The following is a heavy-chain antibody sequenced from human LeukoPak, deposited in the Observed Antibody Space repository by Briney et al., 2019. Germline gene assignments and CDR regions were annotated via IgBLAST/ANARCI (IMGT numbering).Heavy chain of an antibody. J-gene: IGHJ4*02. CDR2: IIPILGIA. D-gene: IGHD5-18*01. CDR1: GGTFSSYT. CDR3: ARGLDTAMVTRGLDY. V-gene: IGHV1-69*02. Sequence: SVKVSCKASGGTFSSYTISWVRQAPGQGLEWMGRIIPILGIANYAQKFQGRVTMTRDTSTSTVYMELSILRSEDTAVYYCARGLDTAMVTRGLDYWSQGTLVTVSS.